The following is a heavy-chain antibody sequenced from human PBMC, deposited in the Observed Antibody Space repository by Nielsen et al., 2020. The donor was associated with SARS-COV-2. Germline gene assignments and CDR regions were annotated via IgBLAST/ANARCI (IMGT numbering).Heavy chain of an antibody. V-gene: IGHV4-31*02. CDR2: IYYSGST. D-gene: IGHD3-3*01. CDR3: ARGVIENKYYDFWSGYHTPYYYYYGMDV. J-gene: IGHJ6*02. Sequence: WIRQPPGKGLEWIGYIYYSGSTYYNPSLKSRVTISVDTSKNQFSLKLSSVTAADTAVYYCARGVIENKYYDFWSGYHTPYYYYYGMDVWGQGTTVTVSS.